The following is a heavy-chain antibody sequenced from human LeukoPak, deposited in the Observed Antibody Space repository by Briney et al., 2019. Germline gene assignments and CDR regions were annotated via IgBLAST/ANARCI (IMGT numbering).Heavy chain of an antibody. J-gene: IGHJ4*02. CDR1: GFTFSSYA. Sequence: GGSLRLSCAASGFTFSSYAMSWVRQAPGKGLEWVSAISGSGGSTYYADSVKGRFTISRDNSKNTLYLQMNSLRAEDTAVYYCAKDPIYYYDSSGYYQGSYFDYWGQGTLVTVSS. CDR2: ISGSGGST. D-gene: IGHD3-22*01. V-gene: IGHV3-23*01. CDR3: AKDPIYYYDSSGYYQGSYFDY.